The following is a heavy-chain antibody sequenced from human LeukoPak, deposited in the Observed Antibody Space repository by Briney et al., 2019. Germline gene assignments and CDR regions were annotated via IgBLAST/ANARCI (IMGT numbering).Heavy chain of an antibody. CDR2: VQSDGSQE. V-gene: IGHV3-33*01. Sequence: GGSLRLSCATSGFIFSHFGMHWVRQAPGKGLEWVAAVQSDGSQEYFADSVKGRSTISRDKSKSTMYLQIDTLRAEDTAVYYCARDSCLIKTCLDYWGQGTLVTVSS. CDR3: ARDSCLIKTCLDY. CDR1: GFIFSHFG. J-gene: IGHJ4*02. D-gene: IGHD3-10*01.